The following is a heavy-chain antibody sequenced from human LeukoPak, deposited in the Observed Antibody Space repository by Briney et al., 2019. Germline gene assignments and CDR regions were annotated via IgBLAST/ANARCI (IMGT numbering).Heavy chain of an antibody. J-gene: IGHJ4*02. V-gene: IGHV4-34*01. CDR2: INHSGST. D-gene: IGHD3-9*01. CDR1: GGSFSGYY. CDR3: ARGPVRLARPYDY. Sequence: PSETLSLTCAVYGGSFSGYYWSWIRQPPGKGLEWIGEINHSGSTNYNPSIKSRVTISVDTSKNQFSLKLSSVTAADTALYYCARGPVRLARPYDYWGQGTLVTVSS.